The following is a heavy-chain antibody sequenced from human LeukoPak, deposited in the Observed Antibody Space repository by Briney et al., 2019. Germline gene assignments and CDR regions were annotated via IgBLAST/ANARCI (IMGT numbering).Heavy chain of an antibody. J-gene: IGHJ4*02. CDR1: GFSLSSDA. CDR3: TKDLMTGYSSGWYLGY. V-gene: IGHV3-23*01. Sequence: PGGSLRLSCVVSGFSLSSDAMSWVRQAPGKGLEWVSVSSGSDDSTHYADSVKGRFIMSRDNSENTLYLQMNSLRAEDTAVYYRTKDLMTGYSSGWYLGYWGQGTLVTVSS. D-gene: IGHD6-19*01. CDR2: SSGSDDST.